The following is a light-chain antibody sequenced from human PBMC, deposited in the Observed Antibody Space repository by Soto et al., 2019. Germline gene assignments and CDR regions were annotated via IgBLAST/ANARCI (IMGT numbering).Light chain of an antibody. J-gene: IGKJ1*01. Sequence: EIVLTQSPGSLSLSPGETATLSCRASQSVGSSYLAWYQQRPGQAPRLLIYGTSNRATGIPDRFSGSGSGTDFTLTISRLESEDFAVYYCHQYGGSPRTLGQGPKVDIK. CDR1: QSVGSSY. CDR2: GTS. V-gene: IGKV3-20*01. CDR3: HQYGGSPRT.